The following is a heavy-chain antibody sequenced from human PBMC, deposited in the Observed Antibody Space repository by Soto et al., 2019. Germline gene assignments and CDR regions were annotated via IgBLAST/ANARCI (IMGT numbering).Heavy chain of an antibody. D-gene: IGHD3-22*01. CDR3: ARQTNSKTFDY. J-gene: IGHJ4*02. CDR2: IYDSGST. CDR1: GGSIRSYY. V-gene: IGHV4-59*08. Sequence: QVQLQESGPGLVKPSETLSLTCTVSGGSIRSYYWSWIRQPPGKGLEWIGYIYDSGSTNYNPSLKSXXTXSXXTSKNQFSLKLSSVTAADTAVYYCARQTNSKTFDYWGQGILVTVSS.